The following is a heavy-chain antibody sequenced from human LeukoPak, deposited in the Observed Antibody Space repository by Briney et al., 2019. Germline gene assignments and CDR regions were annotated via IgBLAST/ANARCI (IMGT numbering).Heavy chain of an antibody. Sequence: SETLSLTCNVSGGSISSYYWNWIRQPPGKGLEWIGYIYYSGSTNYNPSLKSRGTISVDTSKNQFSLKLSSVTAADKAVYYCARAGASTAVTTRFDYWGQGALVTVSS. CDR1: GGSISSYY. V-gene: IGHV4-59*01. D-gene: IGHD4-17*01. J-gene: IGHJ4*02. CDR3: ARAGASTAVTTRFDY. CDR2: IYYSGST.